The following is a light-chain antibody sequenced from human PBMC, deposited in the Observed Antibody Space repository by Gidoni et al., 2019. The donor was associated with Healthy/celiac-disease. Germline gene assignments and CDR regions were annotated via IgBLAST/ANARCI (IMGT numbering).Light chain of an antibody. Sequence: SYELTPPPSVSVSPGQTASITCSGDKLGDKYACWYQQKPGQSPVLVIYQDSKRPSGIPERFSGSNSGNTATLTIGGTQAMDEADYYCQAWDSSTLVFGGGTKLTVL. CDR1: KLGDKY. J-gene: IGLJ2*01. V-gene: IGLV3-1*01. CDR2: QDS. CDR3: QAWDSSTLV.